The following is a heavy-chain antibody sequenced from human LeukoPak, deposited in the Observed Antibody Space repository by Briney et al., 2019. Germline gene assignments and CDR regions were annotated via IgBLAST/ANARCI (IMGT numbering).Heavy chain of an antibody. CDR3: ARVRISGYSYGYYYYCAMDV. D-gene: IGHD5-18*01. J-gene: IGHJ6*02. CDR1: GYTFTVYY. CDR2: INPNSGGT. V-gene: IGHV1-2*06. Sequence: ASVKVSCKASGYTFTVYYMHWVRQAPGQGLEWMGRINPNSGGTNYAQKFQGRVTMTRDTSTSTVYMELSSLRSEDTAVYYCARVRISGYSYGYYYYCAMDVWGQGTTVTVSS.